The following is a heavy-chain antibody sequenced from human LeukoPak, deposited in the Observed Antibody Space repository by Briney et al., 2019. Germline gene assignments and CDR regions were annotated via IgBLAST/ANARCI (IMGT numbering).Heavy chain of an antibody. CDR3: ARELVSSGTGYFDL. D-gene: IGHD3-10*02. J-gene: IGHJ2*01. Sequence: GGSLRLSCEASGFTFGSFGMTWVRQAPGKGLQWVSGITGSTTWTYYAASVKGRLTISRDNSQNTLHLQMNSLRADDTAVYYCARELVSSGTGYFDLWGRGTLVTVSS. V-gene: IGHV3-23*01. CDR2: ITGSTTWT. CDR1: GFTFGSFG.